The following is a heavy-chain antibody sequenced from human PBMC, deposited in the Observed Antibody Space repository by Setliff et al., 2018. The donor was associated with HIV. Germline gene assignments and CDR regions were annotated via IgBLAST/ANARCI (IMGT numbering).Heavy chain of an antibody. Sequence: PSETLSLTCTVSGGSISSYYWNWIRQPPGKGLEWIGFAHHSGVTSYNPSLHSRVIIAVDVSRNQFSLRVNSITAADTAVYYCARDESQVEVHRGYSYGSFDYWGQGTLVTVSS. D-gene: IGHD5-18*01. CDR2: AHHSGVT. V-gene: IGHV4-59*12. CDR1: GGSISSYY. J-gene: IGHJ4*02. CDR3: ARDESQVEVHRGYSYGSFDY.